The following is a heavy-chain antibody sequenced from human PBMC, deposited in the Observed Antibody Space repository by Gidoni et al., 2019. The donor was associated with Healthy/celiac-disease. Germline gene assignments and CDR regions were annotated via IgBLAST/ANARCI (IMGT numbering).Heavy chain of an antibody. CDR2: IYYSGST. V-gene: IGHV4-39*01. J-gene: IGHJ3*02. CDR3: ARRGSYYDAFDI. D-gene: IGHD1-26*01. CDR1: GGSISSSSYY. Sequence: QLQLQESGPGLVKPSETLSLTCPVSGGSISSSSYYWGWIRQPPGKGLEWIGSIYYSGSTYYNPSLKSRVTISVDTSKNQFSLKLSSVTAADTAVYYCARRGSYYDAFDIWGQGTMVTVSS.